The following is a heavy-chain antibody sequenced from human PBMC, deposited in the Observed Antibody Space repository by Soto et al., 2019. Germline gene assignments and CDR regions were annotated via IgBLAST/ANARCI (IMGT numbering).Heavy chain of an antibody. J-gene: IGHJ4*02. Sequence: SETLSLTCTVSGGSNIRDGYYWSWIRQHPGKGLEWIAYISYSGSSYSNPSLKSRVTISADTSKNQFSLRLTSVAAADTAVYFCARATPAGSADFWGQGTLVTVS. CDR3: ARATPAGSADF. V-gene: IGHV4-31*03. D-gene: IGHD2-2*01. CDR1: GGSNIRDGYY. CDR2: ISYSGSS.